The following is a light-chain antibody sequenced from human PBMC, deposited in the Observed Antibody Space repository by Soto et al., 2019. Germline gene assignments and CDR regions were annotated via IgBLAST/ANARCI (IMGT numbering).Light chain of an antibody. CDR2: DAS. CDR1: QTVSSN. Sequence: EIVITQSPTTLSVSPGERATLSCRASQTVSSNLAWYQQKPGQAPRLLIYDASTRATGIPARFSGSGSGTEFTLTISSLQSEDFAVYYCQQYNKWPGAFGQGTKVDIK. J-gene: IGKJ1*01. V-gene: IGKV3-15*01. CDR3: QQYNKWPGA.